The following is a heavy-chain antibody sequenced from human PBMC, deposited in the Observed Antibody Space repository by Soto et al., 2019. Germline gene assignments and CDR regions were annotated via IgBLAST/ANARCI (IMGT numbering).Heavy chain of an antibody. D-gene: IGHD6-19*01. J-gene: IGHJ3*01. CDR3: MRVVGGTGGFDL. CDR2: TYYRSKWYN. CDR1: GDIVSINSAA. V-gene: IGHV6-1*01. Sequence: SQTLSLTYAISGDIVSINSAAWNLVRQSPSRGLEWLGRTYYRSKWYNDYAVSVESRITINTDTAKNQFSLQLNSVTPEDTAVYYCMRVVGGTGGFDLWGQGAMVTVSS.